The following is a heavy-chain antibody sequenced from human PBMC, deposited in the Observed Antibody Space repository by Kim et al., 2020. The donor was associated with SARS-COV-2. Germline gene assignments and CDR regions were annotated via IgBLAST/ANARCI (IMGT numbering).Heavy chain of an antibody. Sequence: ASVKVSCKVSGYTLTELSMHWVRQAPGKGLEWMGGFDPEDGETIYAQKFQGRVTMTEDTSTDTAYMDLSSLRSEDTAVYYFATLDSSGYYKEYYFDSWGQGTLVTVSS. J-gene: IGHJ4*02. D-gene: IGHD3-22*01. V-gene: IGHV1-24*01. CDR1: GYTLTELS. CDR3: ATLDSSGYYKEYYFDS. CDR2: FDPEDGET.